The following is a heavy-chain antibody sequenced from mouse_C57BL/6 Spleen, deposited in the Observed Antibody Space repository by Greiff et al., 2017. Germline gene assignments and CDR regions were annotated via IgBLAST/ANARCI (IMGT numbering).Heavy chain of an antibody. V-gene: IGHV5-4*01. CDR3: ARDRNGSSYYYAMDY. CDR2: ISDGGSYT. D-gene: IGHD1-1*01. J-gene: IGHJ4*01. CDR1: GFTFSSYA. Sequence: EVMLVESGGGLVKPGGSLKLSCAASGFTFSSYAMSWVRQTPEKRLEWVATISDGGSYTYYPDNVKGRFTISRDNAKNDLYLQMSHLKSEDTAMYYCARDRNGSSYYYAMDYWGKGTSVTVSS.